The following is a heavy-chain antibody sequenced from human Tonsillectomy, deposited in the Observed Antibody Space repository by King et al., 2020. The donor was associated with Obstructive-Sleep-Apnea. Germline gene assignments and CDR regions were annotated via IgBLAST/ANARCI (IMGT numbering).Heavy chain of an antibody. CDR2: IYNGETS. Sequence: QLQLQESGPGLVTPSQTLSLTCTVSGGSIGSGGFYWSWIRQLPGRDLEWSGYIYNGETSYYNPSLASRVTISADTSKDQFSLKLTSVTAAATAVYYCARDHDRERGIFDYWGQGTLVTVSS. CDR1: GGSIGSGGFY. CDR3: ARDHDRERGIFDY. D-gene: IGHD3-10*02. V-gene: IGHV4-31*03. J-gene: IGHJ4*02.